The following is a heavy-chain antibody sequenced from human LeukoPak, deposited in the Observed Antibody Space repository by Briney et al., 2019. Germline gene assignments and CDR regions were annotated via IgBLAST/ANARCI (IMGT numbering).Heavy chain of an antibody. CDR2: ISPEGGDT. J-gene: IGHJ4*02. D-gene: IGHD4-17*01. CDR1: GYTFSDYF. CDR3: ARNYGHNSKYFDF. V-gene: IGHV1-2*02. Sequence: ASVKVSCKASGYTFSDYFMHWLRQAPGQGLEWMGWISPEGGDTHYAQRFQGRVTMTRDTTISTAYMELTSLSSDDTAVYYCARNYGHNSKYFDFWGQGTLVTVSS.